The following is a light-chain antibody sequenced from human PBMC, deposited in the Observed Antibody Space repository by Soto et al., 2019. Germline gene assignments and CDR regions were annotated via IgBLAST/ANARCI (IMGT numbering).Light chain of an antibody. CDR3: QQSYTTPPYT. Sequence: DIQMTQSPSSLSASVGDRVTITCRASQSIRTSLNWYQQKPGKAPKLLIYAASSLQSGVPSRFSGSGSGTDFTLTISSLQPEDFATYYCQQSYTTPPYTFGQGTNLEIK. CDR2: AAS. CDR1: QSIRTS. V-gene: IGKV1-39*01. J-gene: IGKJ2*01.